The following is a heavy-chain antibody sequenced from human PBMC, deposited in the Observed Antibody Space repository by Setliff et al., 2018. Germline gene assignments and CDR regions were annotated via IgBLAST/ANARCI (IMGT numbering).Heavy chain of an antibody. CDR1: GFTFSSYW. J-gene: IGHJ6*03. V-gene: IGHV3-7*01. CDR3: ARGPTIFGAIYYMDV. CDR2: IKQDGSEK. Sequence: VGSLRLSCAASGFTFSSYWMSWVRQAPGKGLEWVANIKQDGSEKYYVDSVKGRFSISRDNAKNSLYLQMNSLRAEDTAVYYCARGPTIFGAIYYMDVWGKGTTVTVSS. D-gene: IGHD3-3*01.